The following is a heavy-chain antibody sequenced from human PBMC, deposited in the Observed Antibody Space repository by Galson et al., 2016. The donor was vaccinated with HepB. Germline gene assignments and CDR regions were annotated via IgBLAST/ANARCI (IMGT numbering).Heavy chain of an antibody. CDR3: ARGRRVSTISTVVTQYFQH. D-gene: IGHD5/OR15-5a*01. CDR2: SLHSGDS. CDR1: GGSFSDYY. Sequence: SETLSLTCGVSGGSFSDYYWTWIRQAPGKGLEWTGDSLHSGDSNYNPSLKSRVTISVDKSTKQFSLNLTSMTAADTAVYYCARGRRVSTISTVVTQYFQHWAQGTLVIVSS. J-gene: IGHJ1*01. V-gene: IGHV4-34*01.